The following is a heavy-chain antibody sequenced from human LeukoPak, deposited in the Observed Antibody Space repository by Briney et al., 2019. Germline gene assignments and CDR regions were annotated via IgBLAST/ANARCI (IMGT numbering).Heavy chain of an antibody. V-gene: IGHV3-30*18. CDR1: GFTLSSYN. CDR3: AKDATLIVGDNFFDF. CDR2: ISYDERNK. D-gene: IGHD3-22*01. J-gene: IGHJ4*02. Sequence: PGGSLRLSCATSGFTLSSYNMNWVRQAPGKGLEWVALISYDERNKNYADSVKGRFTISRDNSKNTPYLQMNSMRAEDTAVYYCAKDATLIVGDNFFDFWGRGTLVTVSS.